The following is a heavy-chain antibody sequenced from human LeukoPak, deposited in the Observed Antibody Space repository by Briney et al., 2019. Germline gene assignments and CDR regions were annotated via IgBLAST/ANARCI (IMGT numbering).Heavy chain of an antibody. D-gene: IGHD4-23*01. CDR2: ILYDGSNK. CDR1: GFTFSAFA. J-gene: IGHJ3*02. CDR3: AKGDYGGNSHTFDI. Sequence: GGSLRLSCAASGFTFSAFAMHWVRQAPGKGLEWVAVILYDGSNKYYADSVKGRLTISRDNSKNTLSLQVDSLRSEDTAVYFCAKGDYGGNSHTFDIWGQGTMVTVSS. V-gene: IGHV3-30*18.